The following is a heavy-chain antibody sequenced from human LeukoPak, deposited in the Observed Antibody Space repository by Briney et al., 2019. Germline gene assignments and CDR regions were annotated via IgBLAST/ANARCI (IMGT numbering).Heavy chain of an antibody. J-gene: IGHJ4*02. CDR1: GGTFSSYA. V-gene: IGHV1-69*04. CDR2: IIPILGIA. CDR3: ARAADILTGYPFDY. D-gene: IGHD3-9*01. Sequence: SVKVSCKASGGTFSSYAISWVRQAPGQGLEWMGRIIPILGIANYAQKFQDRVTITADKSTSTAYMELSSLRSEDTAVYYCARAADILTGYPFDYWGQGTLVTVSS.